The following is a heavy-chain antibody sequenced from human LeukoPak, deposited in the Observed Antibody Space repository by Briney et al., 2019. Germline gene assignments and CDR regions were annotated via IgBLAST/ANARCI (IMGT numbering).Heavy chain of an antibody. CDR1: GYTFTSYG. V-gene: IGHV1-69*05. CDR3: ARGWGHVDTAMVFGY. CDR2: IIPIFGTA. D-gene: IGHD5-18*01. J-gene: IGHJ4*02. Sequence: SVKVSCKASGYTFTSYGISWVRQAPGQGLEWMGGIIPIFGTANYAQKFQGRVTITTDESTSTAYMELSSLRSEDTAVYYCARGWGHVDTAMVFGYWGQGTLVTVSS.